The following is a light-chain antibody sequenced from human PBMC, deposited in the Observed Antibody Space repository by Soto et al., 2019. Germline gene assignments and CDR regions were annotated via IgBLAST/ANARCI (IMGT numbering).Light chain of an antibody. CDR3: QEYTTYSRT. Sequence: DIQMTQSPSTLSASVGDRVTITCRASQSISSWLAWYQQKPGKAPKVLIYDASTLESGVPSRFSGGGSGTEFTLTITCLQPDDFATYYCQEYTTYSRTFGHGTKVAIK. V-gene: IGKV1-5*01. CDR1: QSISSW. CDR2: DAS. J-gene: IGKJ1*01.